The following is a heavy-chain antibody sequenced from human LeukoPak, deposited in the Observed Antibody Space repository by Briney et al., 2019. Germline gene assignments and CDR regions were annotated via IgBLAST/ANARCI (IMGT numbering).Heavy chain of an antibody. V-gene: IGHV4-59*01. CDR3: ASTTYYYDSSGLHY. CDR2: IHYTGGT. CDR1: GVSITNYS. D-gene: IGHD3-22*01. Sequence: SETLSLTCTVSGVSITNYSWSWIRQPPGKGLEWIGYIHYTGGTNYNPSLRSRVTMSVDTSKNQFSLKLSFVTAADTAVYYCASTTYYYDSSGLHYWGQGTLVTVSS. J-gene: IGHJ4*02.